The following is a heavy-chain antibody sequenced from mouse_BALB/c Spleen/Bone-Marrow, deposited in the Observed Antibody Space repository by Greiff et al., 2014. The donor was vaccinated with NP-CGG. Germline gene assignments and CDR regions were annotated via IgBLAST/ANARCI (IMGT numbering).Heavy chain of an antibody. Sequence: VQLQQSGAELMKPGASVKISCKAPGYTFSSYWIEWVKQRPGHGLEWIGEILPGSGSTNYNEKFKGKATFTADTSSNTAYMQLSGLTSEDSAVYYCARDWDPFAYWGQGTLVTVSA. CDR3: ARDWDPFAY. D-gene: IGHD4-1*01. J-gene: IGHJ3*01. CDR2: ILPGSGST. V-gene: IGHV1-9*01. CDR1: GYTFSSYW.